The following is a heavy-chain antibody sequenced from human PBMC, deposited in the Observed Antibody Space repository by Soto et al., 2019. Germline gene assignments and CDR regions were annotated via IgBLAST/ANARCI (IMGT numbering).Heavy chain of an antibody. CDR2: IYSGGST. Sequence: EVQLVESGGGLIQPGGSLRLSCAASGFTVRNSYMTWVRQAPGKGLEWVSIIYSGGSTSYADSVQGRFTISRDNSKHTLYLQSNSLRAEDTAVYYCARVSNSYDGSGYFDSWGQGTLVTVSS. J-gene: IGHJ4*02. V-gene: IGHV3-53*01. CDR1: GFTVRNSY. CDR3: ARVSNSYDGSGYFDS. D-gene: IGHD3-22*01.